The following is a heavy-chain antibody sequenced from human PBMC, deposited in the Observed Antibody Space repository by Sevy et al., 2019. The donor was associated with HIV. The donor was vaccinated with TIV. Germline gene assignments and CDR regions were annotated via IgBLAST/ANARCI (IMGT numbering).Heavy chain of an antibody. CDR1: GFTFSSYG. V-gene: IGHV3-30*18. Sequence: GGSLRLSCAASGFTFSSYGMHWVRQAPGKGLEWVAVISYDGSNKYYADSVKGRFTISRDNSKNTLYLQMNSLRAEDTAVYYCAKAGHDGDYVGWFDPWGQGTVVTVSS. CDR2: ISYDGSNK. J-gene: IGHJ5*02. D-gene: IGHD4-17*01. CDR3: AKAGHDGDYVGWFDP.